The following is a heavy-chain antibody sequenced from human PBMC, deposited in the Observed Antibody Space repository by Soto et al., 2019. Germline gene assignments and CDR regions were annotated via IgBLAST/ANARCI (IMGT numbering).Heavy chain of an antibody. CDR1: GGPISSGGYY. Sequence: SETLSLTCTVSGGPISSGGYYWSWIRQHPGKGLEWIGYIYYSGSTYYNPSLKSRVSISVDTSKNQFSLKLSSVTAADTAVYYCAGYSTSGFDPWGRGTLVTVAS. V-gene: IGHV4-31*03. CDR3: AGYSTSGFDP. CDR2: IYYSGST. J-gene: IGHJ5*02. D-gene: IGHD6-6*01.